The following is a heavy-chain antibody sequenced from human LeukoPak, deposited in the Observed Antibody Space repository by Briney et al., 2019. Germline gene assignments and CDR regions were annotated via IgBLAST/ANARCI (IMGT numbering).Heavy chain of an antibody. CDR2: ISSSSSYI. D-gene: IGHD1-7*01. V-gene: IGHV3-21*01. CDR3: ARYKTHPNWNYVGDAFDI. J-gene: IGHJ3*02. CDR1: GFTFSSYS. Sequence: PGGSLRLSCAASGFTFSSYSMNWVRQAPGKGLEWVSSISSSSSYIYYADSVKGRFTISRDNAKNSLYLQMNSLRAEDTAVYYCARYKTHPNWNYVGDAFDIWGQGTMVTVSS.